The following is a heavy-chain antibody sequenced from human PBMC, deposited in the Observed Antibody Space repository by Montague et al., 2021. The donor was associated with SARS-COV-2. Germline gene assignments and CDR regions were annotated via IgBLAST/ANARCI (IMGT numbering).Heavy chain of an antibody. CDR2: IYNGWSI. J-gene: IGHJ6*02. Sequence: SETLSLTCSVSGGSINNYFWSWIRQTPGKGLEWIGYIYNGWSIDYNPSLTSRITISVDTSKNQFSVTLSSVTAADTAVYYCAQTSGGGYYYTMDVWGQGITVTVSS. CDR1: GGSINNYF. D-gene: IGHD2-2*01. CDR3: AQTSGGGYYYTMDV. V-gene: IGHV4-59*01.